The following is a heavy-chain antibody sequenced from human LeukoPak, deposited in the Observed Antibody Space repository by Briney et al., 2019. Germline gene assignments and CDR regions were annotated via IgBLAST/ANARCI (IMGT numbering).Heavy chain of an antibody. D-gene: IGHD6-13*01. Sequence: GGSLRLSCAASGFTFSSYAMHWVRQAPGKGLEWVAVISYDGSNKYYADSVKSRFTISRDNSKNTLYLQTNSLRAEDAAVYYCARALIAAAGTGYFDYWGQGTLVTVSS. J-gene: IGHJ4*02. V-gene: IGHV3-30*04. CDR3: ARALIAAAGTGYFDY. CDR1: GFTFSSYA. CDR2: ISYDGSNK.